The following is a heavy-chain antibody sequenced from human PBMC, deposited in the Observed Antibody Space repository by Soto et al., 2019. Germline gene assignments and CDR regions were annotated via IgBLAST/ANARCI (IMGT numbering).Heavy chain of an antibody. CDR3: ASPGRNGEGRMEDAFDI. V-gene: IGHV3-9*01. CDR1: GFTFDDYA. D-gene: IGHD2-8*01. CDR2: ISWNSGSI. J-gene: IGHJ3*02. Sequence: HPGGSLRLSCAASGFTFDDYAMHWVRQAPGKGLEWVSGISWNSGSIGYADSVKGRFTISRDNAKNSLYLQMNSLRAEDTALYYCASPGRNGEGRMEDAFDIWGQGTMVPVSS.